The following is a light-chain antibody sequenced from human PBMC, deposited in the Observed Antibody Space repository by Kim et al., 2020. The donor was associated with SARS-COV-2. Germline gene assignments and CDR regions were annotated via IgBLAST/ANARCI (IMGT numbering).Light chain of an antibody. CDR1: HTVDSN. Sequence: EIVMTQSPATLSVSPGERVTLSCRASHTVDSNLAWYQQKPGQAPRLLIYGASTRATDIPARFSGSGSGTAFTLIISSLQSEDFPVYYCQQYSHWPPYTFGPGTKVDIK. V-gene: IGKV3-15*01. J-gene: IGKJ2*01. CDR2: GAS. CDR3: QQYSHWPPYT.